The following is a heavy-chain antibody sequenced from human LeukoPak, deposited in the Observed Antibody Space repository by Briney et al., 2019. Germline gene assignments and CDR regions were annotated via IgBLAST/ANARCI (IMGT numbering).Heavy chain of an antibody. Sequence: PSETLSLTCTVSGGSIRSYYWSWIRQPAGKGLEWIGRIYTSGSTNYNPSLKTRVTISVDTSKNQFSLKLSSVTAADTAVYYCATTSYYYDSPDYWGQGTLVTVSS. CDR1: GGSIRSYY. J-gene: IGHJ4*02. D-gene: IGHD3-22*01. CDR2: IYTSGST. CDR3: ATTSYYYDSPDY. V-gene: IGHV4-4*07.